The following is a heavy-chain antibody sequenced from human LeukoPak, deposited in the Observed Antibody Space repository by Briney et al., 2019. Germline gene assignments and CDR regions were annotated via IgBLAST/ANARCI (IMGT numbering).Heavy chain of an antibody. D-gene: IGHD2-15*01. V-gene: IGHV3-23*01. CDR3: AKNPSSRWWEPIDYFDY. CDR1: GFTFSSYA. Sequence: GGSLRLSCAASGFTFSSYAMSWVRQAPGKGLEWVSAISGSGGSTYYADSVKGRFTISRDNSNNTLYLQMNSLRAEDTAVYYCAKNPSSRWWEPIDYFDYWGQGTLVAVSS. J-gene: IGHJ4*02. CDR2: ISGSGGST.